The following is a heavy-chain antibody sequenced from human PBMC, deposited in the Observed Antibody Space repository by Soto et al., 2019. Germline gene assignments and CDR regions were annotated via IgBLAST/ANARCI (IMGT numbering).Heavy chain of an antibody. D-gene: IGHD1-20*01. CDR3: AREGVTGTDFDY. J-gene: IGHJ4*02. CDR1: GYSFTTHG. CDR2: ISAYNGDT. Sequence: ASVKVSCKASGYSFTTHGISWVRRAPGHGLEWMGWISAYNGDTHYVQRFQGRLTMTTDTSTSTAYMELRSLRSDDTAVYYCAREGVTGTDFDYWGQGTLVTVSS. V-gene: IGHV1-18*04.